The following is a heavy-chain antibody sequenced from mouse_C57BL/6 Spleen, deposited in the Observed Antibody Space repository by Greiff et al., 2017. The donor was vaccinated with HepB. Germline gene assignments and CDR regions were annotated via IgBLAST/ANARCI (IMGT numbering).Heavy chain of an antibody. V-gene: IGHV5-17*01. Sequence: EVKVVESGGGLVKPGGSLKLSCAASGFTFSDYGMHWVRQAPEKGLEWVAYISSGSSTIYYADTVKGRFTISRDNAKNTLFLQMTSLRSEDTAMYYCAIYYYGSSDWYFDVWGTGTTVTVSS. CDR2: ISSGSSTI. CDR3: AIYYYGSSDWYFDV. D-gene: IGHD1-1*01. CDR1: GFTFSDYG. J-gene: IGHJ1*03.